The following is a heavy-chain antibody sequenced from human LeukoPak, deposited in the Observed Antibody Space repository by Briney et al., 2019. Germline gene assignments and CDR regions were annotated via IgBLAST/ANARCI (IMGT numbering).Heavy chain of an antibody. CDR1: GGSISAGDYF. Sequence: PSETLSLTCTVSGGSISAGDYFWSWFCQPPGKDLEWIGYIDHSGSAYYNPSLKSRVTISVDTSKNQFSLKLSSVTAPDTAVYYCARGTGRWDGDFRSAFDIWGQGTMVTVSS. CDR2: IDHSGSA. CDR3: ARGTGRWDGDFRSAFDI. V-gene: IGHV4-30-4*01. D-gene: IGHD4-17*01. J-gene: IGHJ3*02.